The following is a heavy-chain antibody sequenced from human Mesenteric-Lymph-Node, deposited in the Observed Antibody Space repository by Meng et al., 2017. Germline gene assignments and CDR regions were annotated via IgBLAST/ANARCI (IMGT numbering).Heavy chain of an antibody. V-gene: IGHV1-18*01. CDR1: GYTFTNYG. J-gene: IGHJ5*02. CDR3: ARLDGNTLVGGVIYAPSGWFDP. Sequence: ASVKVSCKTTGYTFTNYGIGWLRQAPGQGLEWMGWSSTHNGETNYGQKVQGRVSMTTDTSTITSYMVLRNLRADDTAVYAFARLDGNTLVGGVIYAPSGWFDPWGQGTLVTVSS. D-gene: IGHD3-10*01. CDR2: SSTHNGET.